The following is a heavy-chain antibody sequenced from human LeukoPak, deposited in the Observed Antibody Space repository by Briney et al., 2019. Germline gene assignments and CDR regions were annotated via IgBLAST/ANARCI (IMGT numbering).Heavy chain of an antibody. J-gene: IGHJ5*02. Sequence: SETLSLTCNVSGGSISSYYWSWIRQPPGKGLEWIGYIYYSGSTNYNPSLKSRVTISVDTSKNQFSLKLSSVTAADTAVYYCARDPVPYYYGSGTPSWGQGTLVTVSS. CDR1: GGSISSYY. V-gene: IGHV4-59*12. CDR3: ARDPVPYYYGSGTPS. CDR2: IYYSGST. D-gene: IGHD3-10*01.